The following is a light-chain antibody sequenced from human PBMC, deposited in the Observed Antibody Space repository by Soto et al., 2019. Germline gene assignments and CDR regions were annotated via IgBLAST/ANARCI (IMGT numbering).Light chain of an antibody. V-gene: IGKV3-20*01. CDR3: QQYASSLT. CDR2: GAS. CDR1: QSVDSAF. J-gene: IGKJ1*01. Sequence: DIVLTQSPGSLSLSLGERATLSCRASQSVDSAFFAWYQQKPGQPPRLLMYGASRRATGIPDRFSGSGSGTDFTLTISRLEPEDFAVYYCQQYASSLTFGQGTKVEI.